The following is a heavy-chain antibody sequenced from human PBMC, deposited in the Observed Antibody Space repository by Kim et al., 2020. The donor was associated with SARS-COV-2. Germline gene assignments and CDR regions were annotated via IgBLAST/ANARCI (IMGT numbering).Heavy chain of an antibody. CDR1: GFTFSSYS. D-gene: IGHD6-6*01. CDR2: IDAGGGGGGGT. CDR3: ANARRTPRDDAFDI. J-gene: IGHJ3*02. Sequence: GGSLRLSCAASGFTFSSYSMSWVRQAPGKGLEWVSAIDAGGGGGGGTYYADSVKGRFTISRDNSNNTLFLQMNSLRVEDTAMYYCANARRTPRDDAFDIWGQGTLVTVSS. V-gene: IGHV3-23*01.